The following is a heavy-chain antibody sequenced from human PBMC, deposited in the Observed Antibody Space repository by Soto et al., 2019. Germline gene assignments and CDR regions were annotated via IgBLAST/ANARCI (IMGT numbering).Heavy chain of an antibody. CDR1: GFTVSSNY. J-gene: IGHJ6*03. CDR3: ARERSSWYYYYYMDV. CDR2: IYSGGST. V-gene: IGHV3-53*04. D-gene: IGHD6-13*01. Sequence: PRGSPRLSCAASGFTVSSNYMSWVRQAPGKGLEWVSVIYSGGSTYYADSVKGRFTISRHNSKNTLYLQMNSLRAEDTAVYYCARERSSWYYYYYMDVWGKGTTVTVSS.